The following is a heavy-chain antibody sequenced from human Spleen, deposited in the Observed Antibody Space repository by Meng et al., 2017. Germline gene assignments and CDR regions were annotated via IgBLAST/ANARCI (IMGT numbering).Heavy chain of an antibody. Sequence: QGRRGQPGAGVKKPGFSVKGSCKASGGTFSSYAISWVRQAPGQGLEWMGGIIPIFGTANYAQKFRGRVTITADKSTSTAYMELSSLRSEDTAVYYCARAYYYDSSGPNWFDPWGQEILVTVSS. D-gene: IGHD3-22*01. CDR3: ARAYYYDSSGPNWFDP. V-gene: IGHV1-69*06. CDR2: IIPIFGTA. J-gene: IGHJ5*02. CDR1: GGTFSSYA.